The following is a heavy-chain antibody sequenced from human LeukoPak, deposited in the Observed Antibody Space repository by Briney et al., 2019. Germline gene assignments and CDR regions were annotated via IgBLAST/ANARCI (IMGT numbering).Heavy chain of an antibody. J-gene: IGHJ4*02. Sequence: GGSLRLSCATPGFTFGDFAMSWVRQAPGKGLEWIGFIRSKTSGGTTEHAASVEGRVTISRDDSKSIAYLQMNSLKTEDSAVYFCLYDFGNYWGQGTLVTVSS. CDR2: IRSKTSGGTT. CDR1: GFTFGDFA. CDR3: LYDFGNY. V-gene: IGHV3-49*04. D-gene: IGHD3-3*01.